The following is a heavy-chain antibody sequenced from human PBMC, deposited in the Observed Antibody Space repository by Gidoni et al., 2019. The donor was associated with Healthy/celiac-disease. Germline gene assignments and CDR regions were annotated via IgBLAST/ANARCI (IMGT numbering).Heavy chain of an antibody. D-gene: IGHD6-13*01. V-gene: IGHV3-53*01. CDR1: GCTVSSNY. CDR3: ARAHSSSWYPGWFDP. Sequence: EVQLVESGGGLIHPGGSLRRSCAASGCTVSSNYISRVRQGPGKGLEWVSGIYSGGSTDYEDSVKGRFTISRDNSKNTLYLQMNSLRAEDTAVYYCARAHSSSWYPGWFDPWGQGTLVTVSS. CDR2: IYSGGST. J-gene: IGHJ5*02.